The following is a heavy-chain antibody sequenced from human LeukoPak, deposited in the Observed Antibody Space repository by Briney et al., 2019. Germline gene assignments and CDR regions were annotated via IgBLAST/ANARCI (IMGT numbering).Heavy chain of an antibody. CDR1: GFTFSTYA. Sequence: PGGSLRLSCAASGFTFSTYAMSWVRQTPGKGLDWVSIIYSGGSTYYAASVKGRFTISRDNSKNTLYLQMNSLRAEDTAVYYCARGTYYDSSGFTLFDLWGRGTLVTVSS. CDR2: IYSGGST. V-gene: IGHV3-66*01. D-gene: IGHD3-22*01. CDR3: ARGTYYDSSGFTLFDL. J-gene: IGHJ2*01.